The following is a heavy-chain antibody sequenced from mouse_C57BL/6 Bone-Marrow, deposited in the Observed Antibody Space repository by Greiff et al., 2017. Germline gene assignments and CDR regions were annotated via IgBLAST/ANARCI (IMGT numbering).Heavy chain of an antibody. V-gene: IGHV5-12*01. CDR3: ASLTGFAY. CDR1: GFTFSDYY. CDR2: ISNGGGST. J-gene: IGHJ3*01. D-gene: IGHD4-1*01. Sequence: DVMLVESGGGLVQPGGSLKLSCAASGFTFSDYYMYWVRQTPEKRLEWVAYISNGGGSTYYPDTVKGRFTISRDNAKNTLYLQMSRLKSEDTAMYYCASLTGFAYWGQGTLVTVSA.